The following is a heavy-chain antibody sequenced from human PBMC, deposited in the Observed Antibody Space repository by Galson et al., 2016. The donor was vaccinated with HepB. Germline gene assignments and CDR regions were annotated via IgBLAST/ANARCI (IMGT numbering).Heavy chain of an antibody. CDR3: ARDLSGPDY. CDR1: GFTFTHHQ. J-gene: IGHJ4*02. V-gene: IGHV3-74*01. Sequence: SLRLSCAVSGFTFTHHQMHWVRQLPGKGLVWVSRIEPGGSRPIYADSVKGRFTISRDNAENMLYLQMDSLRADDTAVYYCARDLSGPDYWGQGTLVTVSS. CDR2: IEPGGSRP.